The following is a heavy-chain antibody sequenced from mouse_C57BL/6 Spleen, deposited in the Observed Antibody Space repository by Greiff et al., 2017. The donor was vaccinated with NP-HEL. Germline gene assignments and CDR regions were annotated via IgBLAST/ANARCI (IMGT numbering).Heavy chain of an antibody. Sequence: EVQLVESGGGLVKPGGSLKLSCAASGFTFSDYGMHWVRQAPEKGLEWVAYISRGSSTISYDDTVKGRFTISRDNATNTLFLQMTRLRSEDTAMYYCARMHYGIGYWGQGTTLTVSS. D-gene: IGHD1-1*01. CDR3: ARMHYGIGY. CDR1: GFTFSDYG. CDR2: ISRGSSTI. V-gene: IGHV5-17*01. J-gene: IGHJ2*01.